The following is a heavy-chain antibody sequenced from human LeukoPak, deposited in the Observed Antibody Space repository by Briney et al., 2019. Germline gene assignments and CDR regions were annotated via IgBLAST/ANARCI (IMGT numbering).Heavy chain of an antibody. Sequence: GASVKVSCKASGYTFTGYYVHWVRRAPGQGLEWMGWINPNSGGTNYAQKFQGRVTMTRDTSISTAYMELSRLRSDDTAVYYCARYVMGLDFWGQGTLVTVSS. CDR2: INPNSGGT. CDR3: ARYVMGLDF. D-gene: IGHD2-8*01. V-gene: IGHV1-2*02. CDR1: GYTFTGYY. J-gene: IGHJ4*02.